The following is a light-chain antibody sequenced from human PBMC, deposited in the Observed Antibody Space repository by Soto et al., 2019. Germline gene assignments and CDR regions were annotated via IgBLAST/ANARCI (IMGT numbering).Light chain of an antibody. CDR3: QQYEKLPIT. CDR1: HDIGTS. J-gene: IGKJ5*01. Sequence: DIHLTQSPSSLSVSVGDRVAITCRASHDIGTSLNWYHQKPGTAPKLLIYDSSDLESGVPSRFSGSGSGTDFILTISSLQPEDIATYYCQQYEKLPITFGPGTRLEIK. V-gene: IGKV1-33*01. CDR2: DSS.